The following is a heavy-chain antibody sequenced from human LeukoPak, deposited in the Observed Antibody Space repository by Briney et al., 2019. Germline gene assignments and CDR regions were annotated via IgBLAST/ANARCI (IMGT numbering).Heavy chain of an antibody. J-gene: IGHJ4*02. CDR1: GFTFSRNA. Sequence: TGGSLRLSCAASGFTFSRNAMSWVRQAPGKGLEWVSAIGNVDRDTYYADSVKGRFTISRDSSKNTLYLQMNSLTAEDTAVYYCAKDILRWSFDYWGQGTLATVSS. D-gene: IGHD4-23*01. CDR2: IGNVDRDT. CDR3: AKDILRWSFDY. V-gene: IGHV3-23*01.